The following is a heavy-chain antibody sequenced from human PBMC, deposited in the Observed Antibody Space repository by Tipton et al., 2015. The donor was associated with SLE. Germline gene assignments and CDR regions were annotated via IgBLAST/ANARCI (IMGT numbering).Heavy chain of an antibody. CDR2: IYYSGST. CDR3: ARVALDAFDI. V-gene: IGHV4-61*08. Sequence: TLSLTCTVSGGSISSGGYYWSWIRQHPGKGLEWIGYIYYSGSTNYNPSLKSRATISVDTSKNQFSLKLSSVTAADTAVYYCARVALDAFDIWGQGTMVTVSS. J-gene: IGHJ3*02. CDR1: GGSISSGGYY.